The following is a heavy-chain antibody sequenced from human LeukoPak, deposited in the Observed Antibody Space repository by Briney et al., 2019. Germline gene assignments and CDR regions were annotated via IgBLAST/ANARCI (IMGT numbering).Heavy chain of an antibody. Sequence: WGSLRLSCAASGFTVSSNYMSWVRQAPGKGLEGVSVIYSGGSTYYADSVKGRFTISRDNSKNTLYLQMNSLRAEDTAVYYCALGYCSSTSCYGDAFDIWGQGTMVTVSS. V-gene: IGHV3-66*01. CDR2: IYSGGST. CDR3: ALGYCSSTSCYGDAFDI. D-gene: IGHD2-2*01. CDR1: GFTVSSNY. J-gene: IGHJ3*02.